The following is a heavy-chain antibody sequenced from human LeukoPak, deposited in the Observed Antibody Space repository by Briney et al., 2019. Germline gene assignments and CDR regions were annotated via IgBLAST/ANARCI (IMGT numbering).Heavy chain of an antibody. CDR3: ATGSEYSTGWVED. J-gene: IGHJ4*02. Sequence: GGSLRLSCAASGXSIXSXXXXXXXXAPXXXXXWXSVXXXYXXTYYAXXVKGRFTISRDSSKNTLYLQMNSLRVEDTAVYXCATGSEYSTGWVEDWGRGTLVTVSS. D-gene: IGHD6-19*01. CDR2: XXXYXXT. V-gene: IGHV3-53*01. CDR1: GXSIXSXX.